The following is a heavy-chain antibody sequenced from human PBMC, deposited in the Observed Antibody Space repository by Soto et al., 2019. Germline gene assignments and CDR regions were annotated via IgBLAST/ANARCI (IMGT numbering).Heavy chain of an antibody. CDR3: ARGSTYSDVWSVDS. V-gene: IGHV4-59*12. Sequence: QVQLQESGPGLVKPSETLSLTCTVSGGSISNYYWSWIRQPPGKGLEWIGYIYYSGSTNYNPSLKSRVTTSVDTSKNQFSLKLSSVTAADTAVYYCARGSTYSDVWSVDSWGQGTLVTVSS. CDR1: GGSISNYY. CDR2: IYYSGST. D-gene: IGHD3-3*01. J-gene: IGHJ4*02.